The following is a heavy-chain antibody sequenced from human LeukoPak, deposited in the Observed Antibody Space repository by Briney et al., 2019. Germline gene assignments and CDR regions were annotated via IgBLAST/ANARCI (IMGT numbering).Heavy chain of an antibody. CDR1: GYSISSGYY. Sequence: SETLSLTCAVSGYSISSGYYWGWIRQPAGKGLEWIGRIYTSGSTNYNPSLKSRVTMSVDTSKNQFSLKLSSVTAADTAVYYCARDEYPYSNFDYWGQGTLVTVSS. CDR2: IYTSGST. CDR3: ARDEYPYSNFDY. D-gene: IGHD4-11*01. J-gene: IGHJ4*02. V-gene: IGHV4-4*07.